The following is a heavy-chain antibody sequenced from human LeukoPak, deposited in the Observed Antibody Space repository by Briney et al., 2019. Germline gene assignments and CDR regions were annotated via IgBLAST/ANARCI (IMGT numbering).Heavy chain of an antibody. Sequence: PSETLSLTCTVSGGSISSSSYYWGWIRQPPGKGLEWIGSIYYSGSTYYNPSLKSRVTISVDTSKSQFSLKLSSVTAADTAVYYCARTTYCNGGSCYYDYWGQGTLVTVSS. CDR3: ARTTYCNGGSCYYDY. CDR2: IYYSGST. CDR1: GGSISSSSYY. D-gene: IGHD2-15*01. V-gene: IGHV4-39*07. J-gene: IGHJ4*02.